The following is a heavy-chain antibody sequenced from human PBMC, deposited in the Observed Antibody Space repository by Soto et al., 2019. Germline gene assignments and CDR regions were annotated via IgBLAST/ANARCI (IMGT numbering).Heavy chain of an antibody. J-gene: IGHJ6*02. V-gene: IGHV3-33*01. CDR2: ICYDGSNK. CDR3: ARDGTLVTTKGMDV. Sequence: QAQLVESGGGVVQPGRSLRLSCAASGFTFSSYGMHWVRQAPGKGLEWVAVICYDGSNKYYADSVKGRFTICRHNSKNTLDLQMNSLRAEDTAVYYCARDGTLVTTKGMDVWGQGTTVTVSS. CDR1: GFTFSSYG. D-gene: IGHD1-1*01.